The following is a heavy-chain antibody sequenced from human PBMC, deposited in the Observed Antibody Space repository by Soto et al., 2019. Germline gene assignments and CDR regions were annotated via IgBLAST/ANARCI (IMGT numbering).Heavy chain of an antibody. Sequence: EVQLLESGGGLVQPGGSLRLSCAASGFTFSSYAMYWVRQAPGKGLEWVSVISGSGDSTYYADSVKGRFTISRDNSNNTLYLQMNSLRAEDTAVYYCARRNSGWYFDLWGRGTLVTVSS. CDR2: ISGSGDST. CDR3: ARRNSGWYFDL. CDR1: GFTFSSYA. D-gene: IGHD4-4*01. V-gene: IGHV3-23*01. J-gene: IGHJ2*01.